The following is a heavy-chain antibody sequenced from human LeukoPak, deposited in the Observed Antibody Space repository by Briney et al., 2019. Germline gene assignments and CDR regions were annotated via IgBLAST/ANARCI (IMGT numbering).Heavy chain of an antibody. D-gene: IGHD6-13*01. Sequence: GGSLRLSCAASGFTFSSYGMHWVRQAPGKGLEWVAFIRYDGSNKYYADSVKGRFTISRDNSKNTLYLQMNSLRAEDTAVYYCAKDGIAAWTFDCWGQGTLVTVSS. CDR1: GFTFSSYG. J-gene: IGHJ4*02. V-gene: IGHV3-30*02. CDR3: AKDGIAAWTFDC. CDR2: IRYDGSNK.